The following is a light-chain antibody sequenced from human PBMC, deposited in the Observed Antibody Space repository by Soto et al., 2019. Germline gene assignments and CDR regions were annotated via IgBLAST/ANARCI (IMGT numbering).Light chain of an antibody. V-gene: IGKV3-15*01. CDR2: AAS. Sequence: EIVMTQSPATLSVSPGERATLSCRASQSVNSDLAWYQQKPGQTPRLLVYAASTRATGIPAMFSGSGSGTEFALTISGLQSVDFAVYYCQQYNNWPPLTFGGGTKVETK. CDR1: QSVNSD. CDR3: QQYNNWPPLT. J-gene: IGKJ4*01.